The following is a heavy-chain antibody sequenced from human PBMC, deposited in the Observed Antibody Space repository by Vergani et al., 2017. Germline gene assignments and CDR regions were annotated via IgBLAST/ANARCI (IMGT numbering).Heavy chain of an antibody. J-gene: IGHJ6*02. D-gene: IGHD3-16*01. Sequence: EVQLVQSGAEVKKPGESLKISCKGSGYSFNSDWIGWVRQMPGKGLEWMGIIYPGDYETRYSPSFQGQVTISVDKSISTAYLLWSSLKASDSAMYYCARHARYSDVTGNYVYYGMDVWGQGTSVIVSS. CDR3: ARHARYSDVTGNYVYYGMDV. CDR2: IYPGDYET. V-gene: IGHV5-51*01. CDR1: GYSFNSDW.